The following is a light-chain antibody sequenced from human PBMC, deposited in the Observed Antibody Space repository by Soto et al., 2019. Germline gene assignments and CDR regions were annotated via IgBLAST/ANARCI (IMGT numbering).Light chain of an antibody. CDR3: QQYYSYPEYT. CDR1: QGISSY. J-gene: IGKJ2*01. Sequence: AIRMTQSPSSFSASTGDRVTITCRASQGISSYLAWYQQKPGKAPKLLTYAASTLQSGVPSRFSGSGSGTDFTLTISCLQSEDFATYYCQQYYSYPEYTFGQGTKLEIK. V-gene: IGKV1-8*01. CDR2: AAS.